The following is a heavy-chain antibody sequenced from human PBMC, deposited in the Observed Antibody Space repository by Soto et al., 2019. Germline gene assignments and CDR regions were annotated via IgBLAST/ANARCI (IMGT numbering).Heavy chain of an antibody. J-gene: IGHJ6*03. V-gene: IGHV3-64*01. CDR2: ISSNGVST. CDR1: GFTLSGYA. CDR3: ARDSYYDFWSGYSRDSYYYYYMDV. D-gene: IGHD3-3*01. Sequence: PGGSLRLSCAASGFTLSGYAMDWVRQAPGKGLEYVSGISSNGVSTYYANSVKGRFTISRDNAKNTVYLQMNSLRAEDTAVYYCARDSYYDFWSGYSRDSYYYYYMDVWGKGTTVTVSS.